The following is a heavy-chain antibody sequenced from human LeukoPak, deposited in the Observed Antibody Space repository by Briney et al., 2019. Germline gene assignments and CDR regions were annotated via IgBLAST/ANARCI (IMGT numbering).Heavy chain of an antibody. CDR3: ARVRGGN. J-gene: IGHJ4*02. CDR2: INEYGTT. CDR1: GFTFSDSW. D-gene: IGHD3-16*01. Sequence: GGSLRLSCAASGFTFSDSWMYWVRQAPGKGLVWISNINEYGTTAYADSVKGRFTISRDNAKNILYLQMNSLRAEDTAVYYCARVRGGNWGRGTLVTVSS. V-gene: IGHV3-74*01.